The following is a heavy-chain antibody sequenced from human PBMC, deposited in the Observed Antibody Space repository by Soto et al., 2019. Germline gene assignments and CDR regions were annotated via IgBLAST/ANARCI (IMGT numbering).Heavy chain of an antibody. D-gene: IGHD3-9*01. CDR1: GGTFNNYG. J-gene: IGHJ4*02. CDR2: FIPMIPRT. Sequence: QVQLVQSGAEVKKPGCSVKVSCKASGGTFNNYGMGWVRQAPGQGLEWMGGFIPMIPRTNYAQKFQGRVTLTADASRSTAYMELRSLRSEDTAGYYCASWDSDVLTGDSYDDWGQRTLVTVSS. CDR3: ASWDSDVLTGDSYDD. V-gene: IGHV1-69*01.